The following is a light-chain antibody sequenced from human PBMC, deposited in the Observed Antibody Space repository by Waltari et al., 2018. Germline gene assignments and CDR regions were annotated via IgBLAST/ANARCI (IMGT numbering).Light chain of an antibody. CDR2: EVT. CDR1: SSDVGTSNY. CDR3: SSYTSATTLVV. V-gene: IGLV2-14*01. J-gene: IGLJ1*01. Sequence: QSALTQPASVSGSPGQSITISCTGTSSDVGTSNYVSWYQQYPGNAPTLVIYEVTNRPSGVSDRFSGSKSGSTASLTISGLQPDDEAHYYCSSYTSATTLVVFGPGTWVTV.